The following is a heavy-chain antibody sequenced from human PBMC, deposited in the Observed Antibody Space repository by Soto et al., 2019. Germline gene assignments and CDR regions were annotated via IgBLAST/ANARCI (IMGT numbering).Heavy chain of an antibody. J-gene: IGHJ1*01. CDR2: IKSKTDGGTT. CDR3: TTARGTYGAEYFQH. Sequence: EVQLVESGGGLVKPGGSLRLSCAASGFTFTNAWISWVRQAPGKGLEWVGRIKSKTDGGTTDYAAPVKARFTISRDDSKNTLYLQMNSLKPEDTAVYYCTTARGTYGAEYFQHWGQGTLVTVCS. CDR1: GFTFTNAW. D-gene: IGHD4-17*01. V-gene: IGHV3-15*01.